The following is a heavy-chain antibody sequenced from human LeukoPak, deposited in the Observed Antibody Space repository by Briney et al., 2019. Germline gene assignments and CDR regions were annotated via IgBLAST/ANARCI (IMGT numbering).Heavy chain of an antibody. V-gene: IGHV4-34*01. CDR2: INHSGRT. J-gene: IGHJ3*02. CDR1: GGSFSGYY. CDR3: ARGTNWNYGAFDI. D-gene: IGHD1-7*01. Sequence: SETLSLTCAVYGGSFSGYYWSWIRQPPGKGLEWIGEINHSGRTNYNPSLKSRVTILIDTAKNHFSLKLSSVTAADTAVYYCARGTNWNYGAFDIWGQGTMDTVSS.